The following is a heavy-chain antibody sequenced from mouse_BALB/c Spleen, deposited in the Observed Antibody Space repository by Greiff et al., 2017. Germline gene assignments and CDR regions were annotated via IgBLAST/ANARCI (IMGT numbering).Heavy chain of an antibody. CDR3: ARSYYDYDVAWFAY. CDR2: ISSGSSTI. V-gene: IGHV5-17*02. CDR1: GFTFSSFG. J-gene: IGHJ3*01. Sequence: DVMLVESGGGLVQPGGSRKLSCAASGFTFSSFGMHWVRQAPEKGLEWVAYISSGSSTIYYADTVKGRFTISRDNPKNTLFLQMTSLRSEDTAMYYCARSYYDYDVAWFAYWGQGTLVTVSA. D-gene: IGHD2-4*01.